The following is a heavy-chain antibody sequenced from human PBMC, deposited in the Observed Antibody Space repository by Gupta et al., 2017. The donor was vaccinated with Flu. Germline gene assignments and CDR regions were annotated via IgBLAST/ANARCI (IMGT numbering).Heavy chain of an antibody. J-gene: IGHJ5*02. CDR3: ARGRGSGWFFWFDP. CDR2: IYYSGIT. V-gene: IGHV4-31*03. D-gene: IGHD6-19*01. Sequence: QVQLQESGPGLVKPSHTLSLTCTVSGGSISSGGYSWSWIRQHPGKGLEWIGYIYYSGITYYNPSLKSRVTISVDTSKNQFSLKLSSVTAADTAVYYCARGRGSGWFFWFDPWGQGTLVTGSS. CDR1: GGSISSGGYS.